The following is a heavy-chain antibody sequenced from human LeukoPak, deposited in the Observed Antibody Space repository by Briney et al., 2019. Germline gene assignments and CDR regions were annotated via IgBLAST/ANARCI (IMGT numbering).Heavy chain of an antibody. CDR2: ISGSGGST. CDR1: GFTFSSFS. D-gene: IGHD7-27*01. J-gene: IGHJ2*01. CDR3: AKELSPGYWYFDL. V-gene: IGHV3-23*01. Sequence: GGSLRLSCAASGFTFSSFSMTWVRQAPGKGLGWVSAISGSGGSTYYADSVKGRFTISRDNSKNTLYLQMNSLRAEDTALYYCAKELSPGYWYFDLWGRGTLVTVSS.